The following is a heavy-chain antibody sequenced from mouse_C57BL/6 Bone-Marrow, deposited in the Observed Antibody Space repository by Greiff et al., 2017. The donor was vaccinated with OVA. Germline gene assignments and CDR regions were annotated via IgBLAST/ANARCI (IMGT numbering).Heavy chain of an antibody. CDR3: AILYYGSSYVFAY. Sequence: QVQLQQPGAELVKPGASVKVSCKASGYTFTSYWMHWVKQRPGQGLEWIGRIHPSDSDTNYNQKFKGKATLTVDKSSSTAYMQLSSLTSEDSVVYYCAILYYGSSYVFAYWGQGTLVTVSA. CDR1: GYTFTSYW. D-gene: IGHD1-1*01. J-gene: IGHJ3*01. V-gene: IGHV1-74*01. CDR2: IHPSDSDT.